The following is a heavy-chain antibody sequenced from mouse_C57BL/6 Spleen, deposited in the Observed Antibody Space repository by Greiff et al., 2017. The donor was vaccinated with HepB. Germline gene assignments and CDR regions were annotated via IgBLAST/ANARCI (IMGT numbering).Heavy chain of an antibody. CDR2: ISDGGSYT. D-gene: IGHD3-2*02. J-gene: IGHJ4*01. Sequence: EVKLMESGGGLVKPGGSLKLSCAASGFTFSSYAMSWVRQTPEKRLEWVATISDGGSYTYYPDNVKGRFTISRDNAKNNLYLQMSHLKSEDTAMYYCARIGTSSGYYAMDYWGQGTSVTVSS. V-gene: IGHV5-4*03. CDR3: ARIGTSSGYYAMDY. CDR1: GFTFSSYA.